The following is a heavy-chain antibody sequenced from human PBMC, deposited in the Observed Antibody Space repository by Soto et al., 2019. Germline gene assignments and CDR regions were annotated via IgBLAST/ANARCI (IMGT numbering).Heavy chain of an antibody. CDR3: GAAQRDYGDDRFDY. V-gene: IGHV4-31*03. D-gene: IGHD4-17*01. J-gene: IGHJ4*02. Sequence: QVQLQESGPGLVKPSQTLSLTCTVSGGSISSGGYYWSWIRQHPGKGLEWIGYIYYSGSTYYNPARKSRVTISVDTSKNQFSLKLSSVTAADTDVYYCGAAQRDYGDDRFDYWGQGTLVTVSS. CDR2: IYYSGST. CDR1: GGSISSGGYY.